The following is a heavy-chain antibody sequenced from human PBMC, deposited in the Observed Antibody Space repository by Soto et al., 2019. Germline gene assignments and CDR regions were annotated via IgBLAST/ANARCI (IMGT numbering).Heavy chain of an antibody. CDR3: AKGVTMRGYYFDY. D-gene: IGHD3-22*01. CDR1: GFTFSSYA. J-gene: IGHJ4*02. Sequence: PGGSLRLSCAASGFTFSSYAMSWVRQAPGKVLEWVSAISGSGGSTYYADSVKGRFTISRDNSKNTLYLQMNSLRAEDTAVYNCAKGVTMRGYYFDYWGQGTLVTVSS. V-gene: IGHV3-23*01. CDR2: ISGSGGST.